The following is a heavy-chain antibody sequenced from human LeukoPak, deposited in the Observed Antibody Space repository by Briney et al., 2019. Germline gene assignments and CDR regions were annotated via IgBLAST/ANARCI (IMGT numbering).Heavy chain of an antibody. D-gene: IGHD5-24*01. CDR3: GGSLGEMATITVIDY. Sequence: SETLSLTCTVSGGSISSYYWSWIRQPPGKGLEWIGYIYYSGSTNYNPSLKSRVTISVDTSKNQFSLKLSSVTAADTAVYYCGGSLGEMATITVIDYWGQGTLVTVSS. CDR2: IYYSGST. J-gene: IGHJ4*02. V-gene: IGHV4-59*01. CDR1: GGSISSYY.